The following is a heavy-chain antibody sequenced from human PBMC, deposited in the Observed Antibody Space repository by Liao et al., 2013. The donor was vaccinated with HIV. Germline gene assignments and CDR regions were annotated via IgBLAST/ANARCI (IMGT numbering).Heavy chain of an antibody. V-gene: IGHV4-61*02. Sequence: QVQLQESGPGLVKPSQTLSLTCTLSGGSISSGNFYWSWIRQPAGKGLEWIGRIYTSGSTNYNPSLKRRVTISVDTSKNQFSLKLSSVTAADTAVYYCARTPTYYYDSSGYYLDYWGQGILVTVSS. CDR3: ARTPTYYYDSSGYYLDY. CDR2: IYTSGST. CDR1: GGSISSGNFY. D-gene: IGHD3-22*01. J-gene: IGHJ4*02.